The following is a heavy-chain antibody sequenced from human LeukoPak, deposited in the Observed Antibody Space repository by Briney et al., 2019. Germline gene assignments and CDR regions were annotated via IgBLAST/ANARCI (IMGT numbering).Heavy chain of an antibody. J-gene: IGHJ4*02. CDR3: ARVPKSDVLLWFGELFEL. CDR2: IYYSGST. Sequence: SETLSLTCTVSGGSLSSGGYYWSWIRQHPGKGLEWIGYIYYSGSTYYNPSLKSRVTISVDTSKNQFSLKLSSVTAADTAVYYCARVPKSDVLLWFGELFELWGQGTLVTVSS. D-gene: IGHD3-10*01. CDR1: GGSLSSGGYY. V-gene: IGHV4-31*03.